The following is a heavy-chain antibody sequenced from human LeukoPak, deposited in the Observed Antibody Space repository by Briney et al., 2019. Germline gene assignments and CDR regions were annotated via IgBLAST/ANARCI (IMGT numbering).Heavy chain of an antibody. V-gene: IGHV3-20*04. CDR1: GSTFDAYG. J-gene: IGHJ4*02. CDR2: INWNGGST. D-gene: IGHD2-15*01. CDR3: AKDGAPYCSGGTCYSAADY. Sequence: GGSLRLSCTASGSTFDAYGMSWVRQAPGKGLEWVSGINWNGGSTGYADSVKGRFTISRDNAKNSMYLQMNSLRAEDTAVYYCAKDGAPYCSGGTCYSAADYWGQGTLVTVSS.